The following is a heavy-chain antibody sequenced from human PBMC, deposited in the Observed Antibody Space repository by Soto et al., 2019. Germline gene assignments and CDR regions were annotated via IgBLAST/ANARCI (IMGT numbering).Heavy chain of an antibody. V-gene: IGHV3-74*01. Sequence: EVQLVESGGGLVQPGGSLRLSCAASGFTFSNYWMHWARQAPGKGLVWVSRINAEGSSASYVGSVRGRFTISRDNAKNTLYLQMSGLSAEATAVYYCIRVGVCYQFDSWGQGTLVTVSS. CDR3: IRVGVCYQFDS. J-gene: IGHJ5*01. D-gene: IGHD2-15*01. CDR1: GFTFSNYW. CDR2: INAEGSSA.